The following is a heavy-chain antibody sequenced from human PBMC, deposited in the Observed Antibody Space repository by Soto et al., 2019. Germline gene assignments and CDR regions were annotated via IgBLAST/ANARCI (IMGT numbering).Heavy chain of an antibody. CDR3: ARAGVIYYDILTGRGDYYYGMDV. J-gene: IGHJ6*02. Sequence: ASVKVSCKASGYTFTSYGISWVRQAPGQGLEWMGWISAYNGNTNYAQKLQGRVTMTTDTSTSTAYMELRSLRSDDTAVYYCARAGVIYYDILTGRGDYYYGMDVWGQGTTVTVSS. CDR1: GYTFTSYG. D-gene: IGHD3-9*01. CDR2: ISAYNGNT. V-gene: IGHV1-18*01.